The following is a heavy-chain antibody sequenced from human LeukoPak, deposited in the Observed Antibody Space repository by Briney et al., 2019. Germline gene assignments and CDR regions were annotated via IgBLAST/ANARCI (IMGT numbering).Heavy chain of an antibody. V-gene: IGHV3-23*01. CDR3: AKRGPVTTPYYYYFYMDV. D-gene: IGHD4-17*01. J-gene: IGHJ6*03. CDR2: ISGHGDTT. Sequence: GGSLRLPCAASGFTFSSYAMSWVRQAPGKGLEWVSSISGHGDTTHYADSVKGRFTISRDSSENTLSLQMNSLRVEDTAIYYCAKRGPVTTPYYYYFYMDVWGKGPRSPSP. CDR1: GFTFSSYA.